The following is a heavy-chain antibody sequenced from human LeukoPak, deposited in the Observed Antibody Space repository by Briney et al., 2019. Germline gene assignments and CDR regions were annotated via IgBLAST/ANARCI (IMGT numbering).Heavy chain of an antibody. V-gene: IGHV4-30-2*05. Sequence: PSQTLSLTCAVSGGSISSGGYSWSWLRQPRGTGLEWIGYIYHRGSTYYNPSLKSRVTISVDTSKNQFSLKLSSVTAADTAVYYCARGTYYYDSSGALDYWGQGTLVTVSS. J-gene: IGHJ4*02. CDR2: IYHRGST. CDR3: ARGTYYYDSSGALDY. CDR1: GGSISSGGYS. D-gene: IGHD3-22*01.